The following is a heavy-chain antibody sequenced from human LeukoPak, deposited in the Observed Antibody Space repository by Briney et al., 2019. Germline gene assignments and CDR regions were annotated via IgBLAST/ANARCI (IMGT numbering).Heavy chain of an antibody. CDR1: GFTFSSYS. Sequence: PGGSLRLSCAASGFTFSSYSMNWVRQAPGKGLEWVSSISSSSSYIYYADSVKGRFTISRDNAKNSLYLQMNSLRAEDTAVYYCAREKVGVTTPQFDYWGQGTLVTVSS. CDR2: ISSSSSYI. J-gene: IGHJ4*02. V-gene: IGHV3-21*01. CDR3: AREKVGVTTPQFDY. D-gene: IGHD1-26*01.